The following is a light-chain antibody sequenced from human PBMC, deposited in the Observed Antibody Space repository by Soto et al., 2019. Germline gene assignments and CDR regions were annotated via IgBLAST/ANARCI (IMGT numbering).Light chain of an antibody. Sequence: VLTQPPSVSGAPGQRVTISCTGSSSNIGAGYDVHWYQQLPGTAPKLLIYGNSNRPSGVPDRFSGSKSGTSASLAITGLQAEDEADYYCQSYDSSLSGHVVFGGGTQLTVL. CDR2: GNS. CDR1: SSNIGAGYD. CDR3: QSYDSSLSGHVV. V-gene: IGLV1-40*01. J-gene: IGLJ2*01.